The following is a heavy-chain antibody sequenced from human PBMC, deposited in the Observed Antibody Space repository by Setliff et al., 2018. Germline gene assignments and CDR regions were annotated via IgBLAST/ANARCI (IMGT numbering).Heavy chain of an antibody. CDR1: GGSISRSSYN. CDR3: ARAAGYSSSWYHYYYGMDV. CDR2: IYYSGST. J-gene: IGHJ6*02. V-gene: IGHV4-39*01. D-gene: IGHD6-13*01. Sequence: SETLSLTCTVSGGSISRSSYNWGWIRQPPGKGLEWIGSIYYSGSTYYNPSLKSRVTISVDTSKNQFSLKLSSVTAADTAVYYCARAAGYSSSWYHYYYGMDVWGQGTTITVS.